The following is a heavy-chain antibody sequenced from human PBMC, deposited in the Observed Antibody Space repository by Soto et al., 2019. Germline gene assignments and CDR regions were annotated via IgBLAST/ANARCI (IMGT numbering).Heavy chain of an antibody. Sequence: EVQLVESGGGLVKPGGSLRLSCAASGFTFSSYSMNWVRQAPGKGLEWVSSISSSSSYIYYADSVKGRFTISRDNAKNSLYLQMNRLRAEDTAVYYCATDIPPSHCSSTSCPGAFDIWGQGTMVTVSS. D-gene: IGHD2-2*01. J-gene: IGHJ3*02. V-gene: IGHV3-21*01. CDR3: ATDIPPSHCSSTSCPGAFDI. CDR2: ISSSSSYI. CDR1: GFTFSSYS.